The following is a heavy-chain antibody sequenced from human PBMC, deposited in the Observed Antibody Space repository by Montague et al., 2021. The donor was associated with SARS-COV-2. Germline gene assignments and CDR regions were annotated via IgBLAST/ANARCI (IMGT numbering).Heavy chain of an antibody. J-gene: IGHJ3*02. D-gene: IGHD3-9*01. V-gene: IGHV4-38-2*02. CDR2: SSHKGIT. CDR3: ARYSPLGFESPDTFDI. CDR1: GSSVRSDYY. Sequence: SETLSLTCTVSGSSVRSDYYWAWIRQSPGKGLEWIGSSSHKGITDYNPSLRSRVTLSVDTSKNQISLKLTSVAAADTAVYYCARYSPLGFESPDTFDIWGRGTMVTVS.